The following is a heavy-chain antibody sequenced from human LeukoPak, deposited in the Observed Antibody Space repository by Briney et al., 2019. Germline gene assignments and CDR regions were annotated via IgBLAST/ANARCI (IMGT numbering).Heavy chain of an antibody. Sequence: ASVKVSCKASGYTFTSYGISWVGQAPGQGREWMGWISAYNGNTNYAQKLQGRVTMTTDTSTSTAYMELRSLRSDDTAVYYCARDPGAAAGGYYYYYMDVWGKGTTVTVSS. CDR2: ISAYNGNT. CDR3: ARDPGAAAGGYYYYYMDV. J-gene: IGHJ6*03. D-gene: IGHD6-13*01. V-gene: IGHV1-18*01. CDR1: GYTFTSYG.